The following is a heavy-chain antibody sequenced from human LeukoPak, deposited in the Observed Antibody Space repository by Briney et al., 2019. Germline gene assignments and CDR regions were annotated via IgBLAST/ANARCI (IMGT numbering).Heavy chain of an antibody. CDR2: ISRNSGAI. Sequence: GGSLRLSCAASAFTFDDYAMHWVRQAPGNGLEWVSDISRNSGAIGYADSVKGRFTISRDNAKNSLFLQMNSLQDEDTALYFCAKGISVTDYYYGMDVWGQGTTVTVSS. V-gene: IGHV3-9*01. J-gene: IGHJ6*02. CDR1: AFTFDDYA. D-gene: IGHD2-21*02. CDR3: AKGISVTDYYYGMDV.